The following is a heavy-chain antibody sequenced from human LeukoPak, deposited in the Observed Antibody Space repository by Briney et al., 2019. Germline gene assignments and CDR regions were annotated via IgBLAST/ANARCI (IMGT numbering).Heavy chain of an antibody. D-gene: IGHD1-26*01. CDR3: ARAKVGAMGY. CDR1: GGSISSYY. V-gene: IGHV4-59*12. CDR2: IYYSGST. Sequence: PSETLSLTCTVSGGSISSYYWSWIRQPPGKGLEWIGYIYYSGSTNYNPSLKSRVTISVDTSKNQFSLKLSSVTAADTAVYYCARAKVGAMGYWGQGTLVTVSS. J-gene: IGHJ4*02.